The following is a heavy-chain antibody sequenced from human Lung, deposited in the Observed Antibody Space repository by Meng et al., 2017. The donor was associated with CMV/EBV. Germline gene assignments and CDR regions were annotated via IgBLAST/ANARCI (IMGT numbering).Heavy chain of an antibody. D-gene: IGHD6-19*01. Sequence: SXTLSLXCVISGASVSRNGAAWNWIRQSPSRGLEWLGRTYFRPIWYTDYAVSVTSRIAINADTAGNKFSLQLRLVTPGDTGVYYCARGNKALNGSGWYVRYYYGMDVXGQGXTVTVSS. J-gene: IGHJ6*02. CDR3: ARGNKALNGSGWYVRYYYGMDV. CDR2: TYFRPIWYT. V-gene: IGHV6-1*01. CDR1: GASVSRNGAA.